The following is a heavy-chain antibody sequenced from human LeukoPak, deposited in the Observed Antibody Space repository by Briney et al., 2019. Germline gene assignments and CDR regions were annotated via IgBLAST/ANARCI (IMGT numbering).Heavy chain of an antibody. V-gene: IGHV1-2*02. D-gene: IGHD3-10*01. CDR1: GYTFTGYY. CDR3: ARESGYHGSGFDP. Sequence: ASVKVSCKASGYTFTGYYMHWVRQAPGQGLEWMGWINPNSGGTNYARKFQGRVTMTRDTSISTAYMELSRLRSDDTAVYYCARESGYHGSGFDPWGQGTLVTVSS. J-gene: IGHJ5*02. CDR2: INPNSGGT.